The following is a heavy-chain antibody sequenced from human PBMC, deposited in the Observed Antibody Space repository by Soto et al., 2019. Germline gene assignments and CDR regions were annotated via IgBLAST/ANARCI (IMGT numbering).Heavy chain of an antibody. D-gene: IGHD2-21*01. Sequence: QVELVQSGAEVKKPGASVKVSCQASEDTFTHYDINWVRQATGQGLEWMGWMNPNTGNIDYAHKFQGRLTMTRDTPKRPFDRELTGLRPDATAVYYCVRRVASGHGSGSDPWAQGTLFTFPS. CDR2: MNPNTGNI. CDR1: EDTFTHYD. J-gene: IGHJ5*02. V-gene: IGHV1-8*02. CDR3: VRRVASGHGSGSDP.